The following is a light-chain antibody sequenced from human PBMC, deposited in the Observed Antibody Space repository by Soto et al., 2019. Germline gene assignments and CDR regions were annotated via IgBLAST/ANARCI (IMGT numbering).Light chain of an antibody. CDR2: WAS. CDR3: QQYYSRPVT. V-gene: IGKV4-1*01. CDR1: QSVLYSSNSKDY. Sequence: DIVMTQSPDSLAVSLGERATINCKSSQSVLYSSNSKDYLAWFQQKPGQPPKLLIYWASTRESGVPDRFSGGGSGTDFTLTSSSLQAEDVAVYYCQQYYSRPVTFGGGTKVEIK. J-gene: IGKJ4*01.